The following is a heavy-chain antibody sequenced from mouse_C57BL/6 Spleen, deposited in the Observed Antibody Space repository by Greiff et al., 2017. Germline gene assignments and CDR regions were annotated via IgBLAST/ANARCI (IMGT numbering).Heavy chain of an antibody. D-gene: IGHD2-3*01. V-gene: IGHV1-4*01. CDR1: GYTFTSYT. CDR2: INPSSGYT. CDR3: AGWDGDGYYDYAMDY. J-gene: IGHJ4*01. Sequence: VQLQQSGAELARPGASVKMSCKASGYTFTSYTMHWVKQRPGQGLEWIGYINPSSGYTKYNQKFKDKATLTADKSSSTAYMQLSSLTSEDSAVYYCAGWDGDGYYDYAMDYWGQATSVTVSS.